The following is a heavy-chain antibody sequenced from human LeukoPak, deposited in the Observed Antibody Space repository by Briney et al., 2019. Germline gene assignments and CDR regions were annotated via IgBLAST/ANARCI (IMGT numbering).Heavy chain of an antibody. D-gene: IGHD3-22*01. CDR1: GYTFTGYY. CDR3: ARGHHYYDSSGYDAFDI. V-gene: IGHV1-2*02. Sequence: ASVKVSCKASGYTFTGYYMHWVRQAPGQGLEWMGWINPNSGGTNYAQKFQGRVTMTRNTSISTAYMELSSLRSEDTAVYYCARGHHYYDSSGYDAFDIWGQGTMVTVSS. J-gene: IGHJ3*02. CDR2: INPNSGGT.